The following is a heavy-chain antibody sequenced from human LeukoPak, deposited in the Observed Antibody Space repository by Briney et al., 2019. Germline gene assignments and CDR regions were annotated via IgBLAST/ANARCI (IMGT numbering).Heavy chain of an antibody. CDR2: INPNTGGT. Sequence: ASVEVSCKASGYTFTGYYMHWVRQAPGQGLEWMGWINPNTGGTDTAQKFQGRVTMTRDTSISTAYMELSRLRSDDTAVYYCTRDHCTRTNCYEDYYYGMDVWGQGTTVTVSS. CDR3: TRDHCTRTNCYEDYYYGMDV. D-gene: IGHD2-2*01. V-gene: IGHV1-2*02. CDR1: GYTFTGYY. J-gene: IGHJ6*02.